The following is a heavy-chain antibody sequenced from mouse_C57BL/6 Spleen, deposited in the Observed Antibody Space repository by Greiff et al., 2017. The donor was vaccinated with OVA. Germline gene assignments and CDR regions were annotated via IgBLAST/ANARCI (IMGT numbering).Heavy chain of an antibody. CDR3: ARPWDYDLSWFAY. CDR1: GYTFTDYN. D-gene: IGHD2-4*01. Sequence: EVMLVESGPELVKPGASVKMSCKASGYTFTDYNMHWVKQSHGKSLEWIGYINPNNGGTSYNQKFKGKATLTVNKSSSTAYMELRSLTSEDSAVYYCARPWDYDLSWFAYWGQGTLVTVSA. J-gene: IGHJ3*01. V-gene: IGHV1-22*01. CDR2: INPNNGGT.